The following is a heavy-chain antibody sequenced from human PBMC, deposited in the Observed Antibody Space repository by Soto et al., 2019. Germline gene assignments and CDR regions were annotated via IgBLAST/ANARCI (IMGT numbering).Heavy chain of an antibody. CDR3: ARSPWFDYGDYVFNWFDP. CDR2: MNPKSGKT. CDR1: GYTFTNYD. V-gene: IGHV1-8*01. Sequence: GASVKVSCKASGYTFTNYDINWVRQAAGQGLEWMGWMNPKSGKTGYAQKFQDRVTMTRDTSISTAYMELSSLMSEDTAVYFCARSPWFDYGDYVFNWFDPWGQGTLVTVSS. D-gene: IGHD4-17*01. J-gene: IGHJ5*02.